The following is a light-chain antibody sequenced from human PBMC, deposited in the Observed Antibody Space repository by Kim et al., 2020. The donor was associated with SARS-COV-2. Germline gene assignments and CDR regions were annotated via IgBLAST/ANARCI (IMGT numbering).Light chain of an antibody. CDR2: GAS. CDR1: QSVRSN. J-gene: IGKJ4*01. Sequence: SPGERATLSCRASQSVRSNLAWYQQKPGQPPRLLIYGASTRATGIPARFSGSGSGTEFTLTISSLQSEDFAVYYCQQYNNWPPLTFGGGTKVDIK. CDR3: QQYNNWPPLT. V-gene: IGKV3-15*01.